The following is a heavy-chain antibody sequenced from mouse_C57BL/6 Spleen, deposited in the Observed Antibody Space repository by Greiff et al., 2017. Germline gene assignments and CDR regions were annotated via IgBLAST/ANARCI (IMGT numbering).Heavy chain of an antibody. CDR3: ARGERGYYFDD. J-gene: IGHJ2*01. CDR1: GYTFTDYY. V-gene: IGHV1-26*01. CDR2: INPNNGGT. Sequence: VQLQQSGPELVKPGASVKISCKASGYTFTDYYMTWVKQSHGKSLEWIGDINPNNGGTSYTQKLKGKATLTVDKSSSTAYMELRSLTSEDSAVYYCARGERGYYFDDWGQGTTLTVSS.